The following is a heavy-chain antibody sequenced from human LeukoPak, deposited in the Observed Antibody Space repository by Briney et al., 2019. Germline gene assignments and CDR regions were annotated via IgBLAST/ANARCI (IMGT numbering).Heavy chain of an antibody. CDR3: ARGGDYGDLRYFDY. D-gene: IGHD4-17*01. V-gene: IGHV4-59*07. Sequence: SDPLSLTCTVSGGSISSYYWSWIRQPPGKGLEWIGYIYNSGSTNYNPPLKSRGTISVDTSKNQFYLKLKSVTAADTAVYYCARGGDYGDLRYFDYWGQGNLVTVSS. CDR1: GGSISSYY. J-gene: IGHJ4*02. CDR2: IYNSGST.